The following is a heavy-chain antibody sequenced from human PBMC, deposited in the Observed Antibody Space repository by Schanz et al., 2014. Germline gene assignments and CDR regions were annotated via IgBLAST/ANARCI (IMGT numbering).Heavy chain of an antibody. D-gene: IGHD2-2*01. J-gene: IGHJ6*02. Sequence: EVQLVESGGGLVQPGGSLRLSCAASGFTFSTYSMNWVRQAPGKGLEWVSYISRSSSTIYYADSVKGRFTISRDNAKNSPYLQLNSLRHEDTAVYSCAGVLRKGYCSSTSCNSIRPYYYYGMDVWGQGTTVTVSS. CDR2: ISRSSSTI. CDR3: AGVLRKGYCSSTSCNSIRPYYYYGMDV. CDR1: GFTFSTYS. V-gene: IGHV3-48*02.